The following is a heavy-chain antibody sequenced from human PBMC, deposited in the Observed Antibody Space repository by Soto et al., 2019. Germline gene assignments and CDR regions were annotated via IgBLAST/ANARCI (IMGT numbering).Heavy chain of an antibody. V-gene: IGHV4-59*01. CDR1: GGSINSYY. Sequence: QVQLQESGPGLVKPSETLSLTCTVSGGSINSYYWSWIRQSPGKGPEWIGYIYSSGSTNYNPSLKSRVPISVDTSKHQCSLKLSSVAPADTAIYFCARQRAVSGSSYWYFDLWGRGTLVTVSS. D-gene: IGHD6-19*01. CDR2: IYSSGST. J-gene: IGHJ2*01. CDR3: ARQRAVSGSSYWYFDL.